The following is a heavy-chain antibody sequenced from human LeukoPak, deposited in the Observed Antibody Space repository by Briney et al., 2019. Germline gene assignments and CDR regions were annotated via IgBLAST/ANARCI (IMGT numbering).Heavy chain of an antibody. CDR3: ASGNGYNFRSLRMDDALDI. V-gene: IGHV1-46*03. J-gene: IGHJ3*02. CDR2: INPSGGST. CDR1: GYTFTSYY. Sequence: GASVKVSCKASGYTFTSYYMHWVRQAPGQGLEWMGIINPSGGSTSYAQKFQGRVTMTRDTSTSTVYMELSSLRSEDTAVYYCASGNGYNFRSLRMDDALDIWGQGTMVTVSS. D-gene: IGHD5-24*01.